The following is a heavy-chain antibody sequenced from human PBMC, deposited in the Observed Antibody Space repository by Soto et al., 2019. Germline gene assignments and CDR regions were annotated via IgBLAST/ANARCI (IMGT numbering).Heavy chain of an antibody. Sequence: QVQLQELGPGLVKPSQTLSLTCTVSGGSISSGGYYWSWVRQHPGKGLEWIGYIYYSGSTYYNPSLKSRVTISVDTSKNQFSLKLSSVTAADTAVYYCARSGRFLEWPEQDAFDIWGQGTMVTVSS. CDR1: GGSISSGGYY. CDR3: ARSGRFLEWPEQDAFDI. CDR2: IYYSGST. J-gene: IGHJ3*02. D-gene: IGHD3-3*01. V-gene: IGHV4-31*03.